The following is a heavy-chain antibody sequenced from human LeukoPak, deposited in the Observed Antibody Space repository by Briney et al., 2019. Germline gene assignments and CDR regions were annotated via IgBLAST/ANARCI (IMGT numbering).Heavy chain of an antibody. J-gene: IGHJ4*02. Sequence: GGSLRLSCAASGVTFSKYWMHWVRQAPGKGLVWVSRIKNDGSSTTYADSVKGRFTISRDNAKNTLYLQMNSLRAEDTAVYYCVREPYCSGGSCYTSGFDCWGQGTLVTVSS. D-gene: IGHD2-15*01. CDR2: IKNDGSST. CDR1: GVTFSKYW. V-gene: IGHV3-74*01. CDR3: VREPYCSGGSCYTSGFDC.